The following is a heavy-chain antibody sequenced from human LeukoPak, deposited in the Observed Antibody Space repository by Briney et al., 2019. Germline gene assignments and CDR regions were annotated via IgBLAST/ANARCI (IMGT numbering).Heavy chain of an antibody. CDR3: AKWGDYDILTGYYVPDY. CDR1: GFTFTNYA. D-gene: IGHD3-9*01. V-gene: IGHV3-23*01. Sequence: GTSLRLACVASGFTFTNYAMSWVRQAPGKGLEWVSAITGSDGSSYYADSVKGRFTISRDNSKNTLYLQVNSLRAEDTAVYYCAKWGDYDILTGYYVPDYWGQGTLVTVSS. J-gene: IGHJ4*02. CDR2: ITGSDGSS.